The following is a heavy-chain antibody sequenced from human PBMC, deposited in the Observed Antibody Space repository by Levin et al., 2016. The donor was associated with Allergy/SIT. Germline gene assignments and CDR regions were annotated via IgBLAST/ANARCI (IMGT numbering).Heavy chain of an antibody. V-gene: IGHV3-48*01. Sequence: VRQAPGKGLEWVSYISSSSSTIYYADSVKGRFTISRDNAKNSLYLQMNSLRPEDTAVYYCARDLVRGVNAFDIWGQGTMVTVSS. CDR2: ISSSSSTI. CDR3: ARDLVRGVNAFDI. D-gene: IGHD3-10*01. J-gene: IGHJ3*02.